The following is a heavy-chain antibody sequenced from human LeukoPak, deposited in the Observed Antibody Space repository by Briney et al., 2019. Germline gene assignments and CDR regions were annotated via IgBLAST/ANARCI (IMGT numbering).Heavy chain of an antibody. J-gene: IGHJ4*02. V-gene: IGHV3-66*02. D-gene: IGHD4-17*01. CDR3: ARLGDYGNFDY. CDR1: GFTVSSNY. CDR2: IYSGGST. Sequence: GGSLRLSCAATGFTVSSNYMSWVRQAPGKGLEWVSVIYSGGSTYYADSVKGRFTISRDNSKNTLYLQMNSLRAEDTAVYYCARLGDYGNFDYWGQGTLVSVSS.